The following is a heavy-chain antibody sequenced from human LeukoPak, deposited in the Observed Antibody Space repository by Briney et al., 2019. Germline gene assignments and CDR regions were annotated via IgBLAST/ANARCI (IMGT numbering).Heavy chain of an antibody. V-gene: IGHV4-30-4*08. CDR2: IYYSGST. D-gene: IGHD6-19*01. Sequence: SQTLSLTCTVSGGSISSGDYYWSCIHQPPGKGLECIGYIYYSGSTYYNPSLKSRVTISVDTSKNQFSLKLSSVTAADTAVYYCACQAVAAHDYWGQGTLVTVSS. CDR3: ACQAVAAHDY. J-gene: IGHJ4*02. CDR1: GGSISSGDYY.